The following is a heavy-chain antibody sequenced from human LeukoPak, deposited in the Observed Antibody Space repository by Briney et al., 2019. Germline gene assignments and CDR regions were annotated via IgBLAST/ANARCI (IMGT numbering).Heavy chain of an antibody. CDR1: GGSISSGGYY. CDR3: ARVVVVVAATRRYWFDP. Sequence: SQTLSLTCTVSGGSISSGGYYWSWIRQHPGKGLEWIGYIYYSGSTYYNPSLKSRVTISVDTSKNQFSLKLSSVTAADTAVYYCARVVVVVAATRRYWFDPWGQGTLVTVSS. D-gene: IGHD2-15*01. CDR2: IYYSGST. J-gene: IGHJ5*02. V-gene: IGHV4-31*03.